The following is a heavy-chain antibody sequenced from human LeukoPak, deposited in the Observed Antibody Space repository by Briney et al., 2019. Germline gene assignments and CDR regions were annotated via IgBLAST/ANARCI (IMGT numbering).Heavy chain of an antibody. V-gene: IGHV3-48*01. J-gene: IGHJ4*02. CDR2: IRSSSSPI. Sequence: GGSLRLSCVASGFTFSSHSMNWVRQAPGKGLEWVSYIRSSSSPIYYADSVRGRFTISRDNAKNSLYLQMNSLRAEDTAVYYCTRDPEALDYWGQGTLVIVSS. CDR1: GFTFSSHS. CDR3: TRDPEALDY.